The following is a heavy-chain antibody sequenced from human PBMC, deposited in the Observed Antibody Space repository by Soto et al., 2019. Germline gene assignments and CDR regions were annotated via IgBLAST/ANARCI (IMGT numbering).Heavy chain of an antibody. J-gene: IGHJ4*02. CDR1: GNSISSRYC. D-gene: IGHD3-22*01. CDR2: IYHHGRT. Sequence: KTSETLSLTCGVSGNSISSRYCWAWIRQPPGKGLEWLGSIYHHGRTYYSPSLKSRVTVSLDTSKNQFYLNLRSVTAADTAVYYCARDRRNFYDNSEYFDFWGRGMQVTVSS. CDR3: ARDRRNFYDNSEYFDF. V-gene: IGHV4-38-2*02.